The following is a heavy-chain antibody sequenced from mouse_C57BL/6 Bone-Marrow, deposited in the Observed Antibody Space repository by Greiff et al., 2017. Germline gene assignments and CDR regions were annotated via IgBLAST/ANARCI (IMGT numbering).Heavy chain of an antibody. J-gene: IGHJ4*01. CDR3: AKPYGNYVDYAMDY. CDR2: IWRGGST. D-gene: IGHD2-1*01. Sequence: VKLVESGPGLVQPSQSLSITCTVSGFSLTSYGVHWVRQSPGKGLEWLGVIWRGGSTDYNAAFMSRLSITKDNSKSQVFFKMNSLQADDTAIYYCAKPYGNYVDYAMDYWGQGTSVTVSS. V-gene: IGHV2-5*01. CDR1: GFSLTSYG.